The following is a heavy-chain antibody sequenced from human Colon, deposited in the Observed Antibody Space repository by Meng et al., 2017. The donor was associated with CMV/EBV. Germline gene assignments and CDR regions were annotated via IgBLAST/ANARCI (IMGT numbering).Heavy chain of an antibody. J-gene: IGHJ4*02. CDR2: ISSSGSTI. Sequence: GGSLRLSCTASGFTFGDYAMSWVRQAPGKGLEWVSYISSSGSTIYYADSVKGRFTISRDNAKNSLYLQMNSLRAEDTAVYYCVTGRAAALDYWGQGTLVTVSS. V-gene: IGHV3-48*03. CDR3: VTGRAAALDY. D-gene: IGHD1-14*01. CDR1: GFTFGDYA.